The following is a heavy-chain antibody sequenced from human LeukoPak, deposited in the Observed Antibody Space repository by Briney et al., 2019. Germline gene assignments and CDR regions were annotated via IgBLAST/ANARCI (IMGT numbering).Heavy chain of an antibody. J-gene: IGHJ3*02. CDR3: ATGPPSDSGAFDI. CDR2: MNPNSGNT. D-gene: IGHD3-10*01. CDR1: GYTFTSYD. V-gene: IGHV1-8*01. Sequence: ASVTVSCKASGYTFTSYDIKWVRQAPGQGHEWMGWMNPNSGNTGYAQKCQGRVTITRNTSISTAYMELSSLRSEDTAVYYCATGPPSDSGAFDIWGQGTMVTGSS.